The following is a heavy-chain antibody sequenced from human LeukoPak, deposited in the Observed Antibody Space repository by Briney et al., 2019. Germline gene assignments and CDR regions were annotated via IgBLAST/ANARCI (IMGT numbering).Heavy chain of an antibody. Sequence: GGSLRLSCAASGFTFSSYAMSWVRQAPGKGLEWVSATSGSGGSTYYADSVKGRFTISRDNSKNTLCLQMNSLRAEDTAVYYCAAGYSSGWYVRYFDYWGQGTLVTVSS. V-gene: IGHV3-23*01. D-gene: IGHD6-19*01. CDR3: AAGYSSGWYVRYFDY. CDR2: TSGSGGST. J-gene: IGHJ4*02. CDR1: GFTFSSYA.